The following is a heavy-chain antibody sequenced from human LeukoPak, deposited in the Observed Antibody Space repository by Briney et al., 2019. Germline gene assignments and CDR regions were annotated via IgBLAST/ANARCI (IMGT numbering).Heavy chain of an antibody. CDR2: IYYSGST. V-gene: IGHV4-39*01. CDR3: AKVNWNSRIYYMDV. J-gene: IGHJ6*03. D-gene: IGHD1-7*01. Sequence: SETLSLTCTVSGGSISSSSYYWGWIRQPPGKGLEWIGSIYYSGSTYYNPSLKSRVTISVDTSKNQFSLKLSSVTAADTAVYYCAKVNWNSRIYYMDVWGKGTTVTVSS. CDR1: GGSISSSSYY.